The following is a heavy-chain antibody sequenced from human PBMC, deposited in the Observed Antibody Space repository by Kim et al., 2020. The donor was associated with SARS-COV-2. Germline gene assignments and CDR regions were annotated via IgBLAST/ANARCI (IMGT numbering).Heavy chain of an antibody. Sequence: KFQGRVTITRDTSASTAYMELSSLRSEDTAVYYCARTYCSSTSCSTGFDYWGQGTLVTVSS. CDR3: ARTYCSSTSCSTGFDY. J-gene: IGHJ4*02. D-gene: IGHD2-2*01. V-gene: IGHV1-3*01.